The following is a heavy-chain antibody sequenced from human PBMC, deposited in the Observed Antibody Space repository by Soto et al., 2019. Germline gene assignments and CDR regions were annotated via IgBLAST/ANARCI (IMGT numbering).Heavy chain of an antibody. V-gene: IGHV3-23*01. CDR2: IRQSGDRS. Sequence: QLLESGGDLVQPGGSLRLSCEASGFIFSNFAMYWVRRAPGKGLEWVSSIRQSGDRSSYADSAKGRFTISRDNSKNTLYLQMNGLRLDDTAVYYCVTAVRTRLDNWGPGTLVTVSS. D-gene: IGHD3-10*01. CDR1: GFIFSNFA. J-gene: IGHJ4*02. CDR3: VTAVRTRLDN.